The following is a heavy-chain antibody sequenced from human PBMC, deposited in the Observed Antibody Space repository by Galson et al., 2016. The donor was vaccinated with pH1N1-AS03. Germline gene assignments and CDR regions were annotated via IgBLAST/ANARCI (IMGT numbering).Heavy chain of an antibody. Sequence: TLSLTCTVSGGSISSGSYYWSWIRQPAGKGLEWIGRLYTSGSTNYNPSLKSRVTISVDTSKNQFSLKLSSVTAADTAVDYCARASPLPSGYFDYWGQGTLVTVSS. CDR2: LYTSGST. J-gene: IGHJ4*02. CDR3: ARASPLPSGYFDY. CDR1: GGSISSGSYY. V-gene: IGHV4-61*02.